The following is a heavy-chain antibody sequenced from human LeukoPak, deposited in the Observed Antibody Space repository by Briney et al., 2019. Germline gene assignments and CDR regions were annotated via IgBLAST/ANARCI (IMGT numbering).Heavy chain of an antibody. CDR2: ISGSGGST. Sequence: GGSLRLSCAASGFTFSSYAMSWVRQAPGKGLEWVSAISGSGGSTYYADSVKGRFTISRDNSKNTLYLQMNSLRAEDTAVYYCAKDLGRQQWLVTHFDYWGQGTLVTVSS. J-gene: IGHJ4*02. CDR1: GFTFSSYA. V-gene: IGHV3-23*01. CDR3: AKDLGRQQWLVTHFDY. D-gene: IGHD6-19*01.